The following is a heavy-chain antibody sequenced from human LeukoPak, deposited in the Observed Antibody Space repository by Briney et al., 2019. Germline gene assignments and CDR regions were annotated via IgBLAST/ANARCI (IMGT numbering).Heavy chain of an antibody. CDR2: ISGSGGNT. D-gene: IGHD1-14*01. CDR1: GFNFTTYC. Sequence: RGSLRVSCAASGFNFTTYCITWVRQAPGKGLEWVSGISGSGGNTYYADSVKGRFTISRDNSKNTLHLQMNSLRAEDTAVYSCAKDMSGSARYTFENWGPKTLVTVSS. J-gene: IGHJ4*02. V-gene: IGHV3-23*01. CDR3: AKDMSGSARYTFEN.